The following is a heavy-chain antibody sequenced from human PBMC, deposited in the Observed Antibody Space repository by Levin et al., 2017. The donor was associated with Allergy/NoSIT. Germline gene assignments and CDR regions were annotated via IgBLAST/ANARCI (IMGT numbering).Heavy chain of an antibody. D-gene: IGHD2-15*01. Sequence: PGGSLRLSCAASGFTFSGYAMHWGRQAPGKGLEWVAVVSDDGNNKYYADSVKGRFTISRDNSKSTLSLQMNSLRPEDTAVYYCARDLQYRLYCSDSGCYTLGYWGQGTLVTVSS. CDR1: GFTFSGYA. CDR2: VSDDGNNK. V-gene: IGHV3-30*04. CDR3: ARDLQYRLYCSDSGCYTLGY. J-gene: IGHJ4*02.